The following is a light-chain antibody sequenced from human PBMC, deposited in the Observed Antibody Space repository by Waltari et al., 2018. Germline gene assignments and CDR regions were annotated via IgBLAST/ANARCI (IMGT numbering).Light chain of an antibody. CDR2: EAT. Sequence: QSALSQPASVSGSPGQSLTISCTGASTDLATYHLVAWYQHHPNGAPKLIIYEATKRPSGISHRFSGAKSGATASLRISGLQADDEADYYCCSYTGSSTSYGCGGGTKVTVL. J-gene: IGLJ1*01. CDR1: STDLATYHL. CDR3: CSYTGSSTSYG. V-gene: IGLV2-23*01.